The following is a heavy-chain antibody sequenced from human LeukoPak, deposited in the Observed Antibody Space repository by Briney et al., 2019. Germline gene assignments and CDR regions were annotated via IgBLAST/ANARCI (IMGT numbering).Heavy chain of an antibody. CDR2: IYYSGST. CDR1: GGSVSSGSYY. CDR3: ARLATVPSGGFDY. J-gene: IGHJ4*02. Sequence: SETLSLTCTVSGGSVSSGSYYWSWIRQPPGKGLEWIGSIYYSGSTYYNPSLKSRVTISVDTSKNQFSLNLSSVTAADTAVYYCARLATVPSGGFDYWGQGTLVTVSS. V-gene: IGHV4-39*01. D-gene: IGHD4-17*01.